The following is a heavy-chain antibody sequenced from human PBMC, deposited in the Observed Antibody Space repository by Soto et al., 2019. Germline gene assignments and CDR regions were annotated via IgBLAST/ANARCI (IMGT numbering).Heavy chain of an antibody. CDR1: GFTLTDYA. D-gene: IGHD6-13*01. CDR3: ARGSSGYISSWYYFDY. J-gene: IGHJ4*02. CDR2: ISGIGGST. Sequence: GGSLRLSCAASGFTLTDYALSWVRQAPGKGLEWVATISGIGGSTYLADSVKGRLSISRDNSRNTVSLLMNSLRAEDTAVYFCARGSSGYISSWYYFDYWGRGTLVTVSS. V-gene: IGHV3-23*01.